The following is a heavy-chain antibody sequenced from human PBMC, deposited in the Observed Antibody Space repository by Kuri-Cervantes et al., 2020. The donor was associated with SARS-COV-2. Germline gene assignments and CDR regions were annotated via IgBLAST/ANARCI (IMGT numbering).Heavy chain of an antibody. Sequence: LRLSCTVSGGSISSGSYYWSWIRQPAGKGLEWIGYIYTSGSTNYNPSLKSRVTISVDTSKNQFSLKLRSVTAADTAVYFCARDWGASTQYYYYYMDVWGKGTTVTVSS. V-gene: IGHV4-61*09. CDR3: ARDWGASTQYYYYYMDV. D-gene: IGHD3-16*01. J-gene: IGHJ6*03. CDR1: GGSISSGSYY. CDR2: IYTSGST.